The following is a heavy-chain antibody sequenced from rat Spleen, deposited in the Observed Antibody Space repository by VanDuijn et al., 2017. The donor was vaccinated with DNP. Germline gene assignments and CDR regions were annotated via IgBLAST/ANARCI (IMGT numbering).Heavy chain of an antibody. J-gene: IGHJ2*01. CDR1: GFTFSNYG. CDR3: ARGGRSYFDY. CDR2: ISYEGSRT. Sequence: EVQLVASGGGLVQPGRSLKLSCAASGFTFSNYGMAWVRQAPTKGLEWVAYISYEGSRTYYRDSVKGRFTISRDNAKNTLYLQMNSLRSEDTATYYCARGGRSYFDYWGQGVMVTVSS. D-gene: IGHD1-11*01. V-gene: IGHV5-29*01.